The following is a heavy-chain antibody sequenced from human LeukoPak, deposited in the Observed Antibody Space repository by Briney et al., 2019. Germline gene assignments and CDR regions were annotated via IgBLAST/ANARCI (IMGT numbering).Heavy chain of an antibody. CDR3: ARQVSRGGYPLWVFDY. J-gene: IGHJ4*02. V-gene: IGHV5-51*01. CDR1: GYSFTSYW. Sequence: GESLKISCKGSGYSFTSYWIGWVRQMPGKGLEWMGIIYPGDSDTRYSPSFRGQVTISADKSISTAYLQWSSLKASDTAMYYCARQVSRGGYPLWVFDYWGQGTLVTVSS. CDR2: IYPGDSDT. D-gene: IGHD5-24*01.